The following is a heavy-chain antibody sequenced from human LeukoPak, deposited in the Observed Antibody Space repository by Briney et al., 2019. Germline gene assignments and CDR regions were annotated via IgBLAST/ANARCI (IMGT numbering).Heavy chain of an antibody. Sequence: SVKVSCKVSGVTFSSYAMSWARQAPGQGLEWMGGIIPMFKTPKYVQKFQDRLTITADESTSTAYMELSSLTSDDTAVYYCARDGGGSVDYWGQGTLITVSS. D-gene: IGHD3-16*01. V-gene: IGHV1-69*01. CDR1: GVTFSSYA. CDR2: IIPMFKTP. J-gene: IGHJ4*02. CDR3: ARDGGGSVDY.